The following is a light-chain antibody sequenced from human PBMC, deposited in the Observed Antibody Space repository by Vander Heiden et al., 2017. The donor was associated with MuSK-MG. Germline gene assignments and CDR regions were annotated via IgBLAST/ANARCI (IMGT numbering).Light chain of an antibody. Sequence: INCKSSQSVLYSSNNKNYLAWYQQKPGQPPKLLIYWASTRESGVPDRFSGSGSGTECTRTISRLQAEDVAVYYGQQYERAPYTFGQGTKMEIK. V-gene: IGKV4-1*01. CDR3: QQYERAPYT. J-gene: IGKJ2*01. CDR2: WAS. CDR1: QSVLYSSNNKNY.